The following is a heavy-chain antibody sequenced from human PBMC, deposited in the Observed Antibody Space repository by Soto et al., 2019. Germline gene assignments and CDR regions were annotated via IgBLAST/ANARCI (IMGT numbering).Heavy chain of an antibody. CDR1: GFTFSSYW. V-gene: IGHV3-74*01. Sequence: GGSLRLSCAASGFTFSSYWMHWVRQAPGKGLVWVSRINTDVTSTSYSDSVKGRFTISRDNAKNTLYLQMNSLRAEDTAVYYCAKEGRTTVTTPWGQGTLVTVSS. J-gene: IGHJ5*02. CDR2: INTDVTST. CDR3: AKEGRTTVTTP. D-gene: IGHD4-17*01.